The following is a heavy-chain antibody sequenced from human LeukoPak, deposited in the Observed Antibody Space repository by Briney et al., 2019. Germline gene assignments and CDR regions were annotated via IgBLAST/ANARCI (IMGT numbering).Heavy chain of an antibody. CDR3: VRRTYGGGFDY. D-gene: IGHD3-16*01. J-gene: IGHJ4*02. V-gene: IGHV4-39*01. Sequence: SGTLSLTCIVSGDSIIPSSYYWGWLRQPPGKGLGWNGRVYYRRSTYYNPSLNSRVPLTIHPAQNQFSLTLTSVPAANTAEYYRVRRTYGGGFDYWGQGTLVTVSS. CDR2: VYYRRST. CDR1: GDSIIPSSYY.